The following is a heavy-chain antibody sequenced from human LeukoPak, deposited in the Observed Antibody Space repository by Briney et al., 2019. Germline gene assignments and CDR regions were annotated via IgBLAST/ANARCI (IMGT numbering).Heavy chain of an antibody. CDR2: IKQDGSEK. CDR1: GFTFSSYW. J-gene: IGHJ5*02. D-gene: IGHD2-2*01. CDR3: ARGIVVVPAALFDP. V-gene: IGHV3-7*03. Sequence: GGSLRLSCAASGFTFSSYWTSWVRQAPGKGLEWVANIKQDGSEKYYVDSVKGRFTISRDNAKNSLYLQMNSLRAEDTAVYYCARGIVVVPAALFDPWGQGTLVTVSS.